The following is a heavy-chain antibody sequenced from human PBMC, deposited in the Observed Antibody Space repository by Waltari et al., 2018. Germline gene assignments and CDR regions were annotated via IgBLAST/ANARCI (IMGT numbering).Heavy chain of an antibody. CDR3: ARDEEWSSDR. Sequence: EVQLVESGGGLVQPGGSLRLYCAASGFTFSSHWMNWVRQAPGKGLEWVAIINKDGSKKFYVDSVRGRFTVSRDNAKNSLYLQMNSLRVDDTAVYYCARDEEWSSDRWGQGTLVTVSS. CDR1: GFTFSSHW. V-gene: IGHV3-7*03. D-gene: IGHD3-3*01. CDR2: INKDGSKK. J-gene: IGHJ4*02.